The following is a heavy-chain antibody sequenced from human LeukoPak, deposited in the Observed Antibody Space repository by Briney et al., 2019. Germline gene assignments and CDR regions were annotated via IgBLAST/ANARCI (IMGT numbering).Heavy chain of an antibody. J-gene: IGHJ4*02. V-gene: IGHV3-23*01. CDR3: ANAEIVGATPTYYFDY. Sequence: GGPQRLSCAASGFTFSSYAMSWVRQAPGKGLEWVSAISGSGGSTYYADSVKGRFTISRDNSKNTLYLQMNSLRAEDTAVYYCANAEIVGATPTYYFDYWGQGTLVTVSS. CDR1: GFTFSSYA. D-gene: IGHD1-26*01. CDR2: ISGSGGST.